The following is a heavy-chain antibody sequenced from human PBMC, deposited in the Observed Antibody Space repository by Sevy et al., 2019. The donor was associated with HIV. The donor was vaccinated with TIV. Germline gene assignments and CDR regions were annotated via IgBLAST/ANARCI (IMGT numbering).Heavy chain of an antibody. J-gene: IGHJ4*02. CDR2: ISYDGSNK. CDR1: GFTFSSYA. CDR3: AREGITMVRGTLDY. V-gene: IGHV3-30-3*01. Sequence: GGSLRLSCAASGFTFSSYAMHWVRQAPGKGLEWVAVISYDGSNKYYADSVKGRFTISRDNSKNTLYLQMNSLRAEDTAMYYCAREGITMVRGTLDYWGQGTLVTVSS. D-gene: IGHD3-10*01.